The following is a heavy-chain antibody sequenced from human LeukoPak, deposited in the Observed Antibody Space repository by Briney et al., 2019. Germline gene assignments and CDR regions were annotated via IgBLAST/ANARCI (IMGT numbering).Heavy chain of an antibody. CDR2: ISSSSSYI. Sequence: GGSLRLCCAASGFTFSSYSMNWVRQAPGKGLEWVSSISSSSSYIYYADSVKGRFTISRDNAKNSLYLQMNSLRAEDTAVYYCASSGYYDFWSGGDWGQGTLVTVSS. D-gene: IGHD3-3*01. J-gene: IGHJ4*02. V-gene: IGHV3-21*01. CDR3: ASSGYYDFWSGGD. CDR1: GFTFSSYS.